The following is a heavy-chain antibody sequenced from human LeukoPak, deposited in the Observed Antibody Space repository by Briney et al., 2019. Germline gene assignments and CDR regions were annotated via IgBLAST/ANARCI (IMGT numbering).Heavy chain of an antibody. CDR1: VGTFSSYA. D-gene: IGHD6-19*01. V-gene: IGHV1-69*13. CDR2: IIPIFGTA. Sequence: SVKVSCKASVGTFSSYAISWVRQAPGQGLEGMGGIIPIFGTANYAQQFQGRVTITADESTSTAYMELSSLRSEDTAVYYCARDIAVAGTSGYFDYWGEGTLVTVSS. CDR3: ARDIAVAGTSGYFDY. J-gene: IGHJ4*02.